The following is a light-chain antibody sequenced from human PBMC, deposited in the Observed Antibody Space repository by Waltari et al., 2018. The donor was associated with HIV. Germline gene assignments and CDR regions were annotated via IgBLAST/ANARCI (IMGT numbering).Light chain of an antibody. CDR1: DIGSKR. Sequence: SYMLTQSPSVSVAPGKTAAITCGGNDIGSKRVHWYQHNPDQAPVLIIYDDDDRPSGIPERFSGSNSANTATLTIPRVEAVDEADYFCQVWDFRSDEVIFGGGTKMTVL. V-gene: IGLV3-21*04. J-gene: IGLJ2*01. CDR2: DDD. CDR3: QVWDFRSDEVI.